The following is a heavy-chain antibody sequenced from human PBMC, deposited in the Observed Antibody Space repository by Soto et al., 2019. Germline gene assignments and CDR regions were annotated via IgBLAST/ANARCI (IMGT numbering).Heavy chain of an antibody. D-gene: IGHD3-3*01. Sequence: SSETLSLTCTVSGGSISSYYWSWIRQPPGKGLEWIGYIYYSGSTNYNPSLKSRVTISVDTSKNQFSLKLSSVTAADTAVYYCARGVAYDFWSGPHMEYYFDYWGQGTLVTVSS. V-gene: IGHV4-59*01. CDR1: GGSISSYY. CDR2: IYYSGST. CDR3: ARGVAYDFWSGPHMEYYFDY. J-gene: IGHJ4*02.